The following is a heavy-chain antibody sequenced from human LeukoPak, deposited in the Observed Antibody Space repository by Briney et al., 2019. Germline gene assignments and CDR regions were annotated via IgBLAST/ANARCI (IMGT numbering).Heavy chain of an antibody. Sequence: GGSLRLSCAASGLTFRNYGMHWVRQAPGKGLEWVAVIWYDGSNQYYLDSVKGRFTVSRDNAKNRLYLQMNSLRAEDTAVYYCATDRNSGKYYDYWGQGTLVTVSS. D-gene: IGHD1-26*01. J-gene: IGHJ4*02. CDR2: IWYDGSNQ. V-gene: IGHV3-33*01. CDR3: ATDRNSGKYYDY. CDR1: GLTFRNYG.